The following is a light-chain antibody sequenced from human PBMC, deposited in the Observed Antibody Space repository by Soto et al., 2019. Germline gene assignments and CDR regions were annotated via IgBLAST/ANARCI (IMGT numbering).Light chain of an antibody. CDR2: DAS. V-gene: IGKV3-11*01. CDR3: QHRFNWPPYT. Sequence: EIVLTQSPDTLSLSPGEAATLSCRASQSISTSLAWYQQRPGQAPRLLIFDASTRATGTPARFSGSGSGTDFTLTISSLEPEDFAVYYCQHRFNWPPYTFGRGTKVEIK. CDR1: QSISTS. J-gene: IGKJ2*01.